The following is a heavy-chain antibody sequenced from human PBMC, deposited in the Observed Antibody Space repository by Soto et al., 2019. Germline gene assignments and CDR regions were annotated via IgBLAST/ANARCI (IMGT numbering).Heavy chain of an antibody. Sequence: PRGSLRPSCVASAITFGSSAMSWVRQAPGEGLEWVSTITDSGGDTKYADSVRGRFTISRDNSKNKLYLQMSSLRAEDSAVYYCARGSKESYPGSRIFDFWGRGTLVTVSS. CDR1: AITFGSSA. V-gene: IGHV3-23*01. CDR3: ARGSKESYPGSRIFDF. CDR2: ITDSGGDT. J-gene: IGHJ4*02. D-gene: IGHD3-10*01.